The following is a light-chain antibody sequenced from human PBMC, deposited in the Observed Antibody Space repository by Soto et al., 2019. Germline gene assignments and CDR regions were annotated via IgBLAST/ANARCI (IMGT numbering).Light chain of an antibody. J-gene: IGKJ4*01. CDR2: GAC. CDR3: QQRYNWLT. V-gene: IGKV3-11*01. Sequence: IVLTQSPATLSLSPGERATLSCRARQTVSTYLSWYQHKPGQAPRLLIYGACNRATGIPARFSGSGSGTDFTLTISSLEPEDSAVYYCQQRYNWLTFGGGTKVEIK. CDR1: QTVSTY.